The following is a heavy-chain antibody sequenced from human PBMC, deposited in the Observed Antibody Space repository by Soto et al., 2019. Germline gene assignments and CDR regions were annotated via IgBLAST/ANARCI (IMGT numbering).Heavy chain of an antibody. CDR1: GFTLSSSF. D-gene: IGHD6-19*01. CDR2: IRRSSSVA. V-gene: IGHV3-48*02. Sequence: GGSLRLSCAASGFTLSSSFMTWVRQAPGKGLEWVSTIRRSSSVAYYSDSVRGRFTISRDDAKNSLFLQMNSLRDDDTAVYYCARDKGTGGWPLLDQWGQGTLVTVSS. J-gene: IGHJ4*02. CDR3: ARDKGTGGWPLLDQ.